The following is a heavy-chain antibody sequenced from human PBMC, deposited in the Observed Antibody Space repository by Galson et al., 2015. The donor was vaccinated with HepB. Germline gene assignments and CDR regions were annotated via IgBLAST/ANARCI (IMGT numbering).Heavy chain of an antibody. CDR3: TRDGRGYSYGYGWFDP. D-gene: IGHD5-18*01. V-gene: IGHV4-34*01. J-gene: IGHJ5*02. CDR2: INHSGCT. CDR1: GGSFSGYY. Sequence: CAVYGGSFSGYYWSWIRQPPGKGLEWIGEINHSGCTNYNPSLKSRVTISVDTSKNQFSLKLSSVTSADTAVYYCTRDGRGYSYGYGWFDPWGQGAMVTVSS.